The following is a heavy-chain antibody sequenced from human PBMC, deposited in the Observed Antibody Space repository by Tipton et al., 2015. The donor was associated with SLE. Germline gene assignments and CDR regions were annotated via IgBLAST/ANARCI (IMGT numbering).Heavy chain of an antibody. CDR1: GNTFTIYY. V-gene: IGHV1-46*01. CDR2: IHPGSGST. CDR3: ARDKHAFDI. J-gene: IGHJ3*02. Sequence: QSGAEVKKPGASVRVSCKASGNTFTIYYMHWVRQAPGQGLEWMGVIHPGSGSTTYAQKFQGRVTMTRDTSASTVYMELSSLRSEDTALYYCARDKHAFDIWGQGTMVTVSS.